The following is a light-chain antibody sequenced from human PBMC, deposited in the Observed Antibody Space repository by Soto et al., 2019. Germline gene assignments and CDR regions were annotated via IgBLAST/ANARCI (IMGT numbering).Light chain of an antibody. J-gene: IGLJ1*01. CDR1: SSDVGGYNY. Sequence: QSVLTQPASVSGSPGQSITISCTGTSSDVGGYNYVSWYQQHPGKAPKLMIYEVSNRPSGVSNRFSGSKSGNTASLTISGLQAEDEADYYCSSYTSSSTSLYVFETGTKVTVL. V-gene: IGLV2-14*01. CDR2: EVS. CDR3: SSYTSSSTSLYV.